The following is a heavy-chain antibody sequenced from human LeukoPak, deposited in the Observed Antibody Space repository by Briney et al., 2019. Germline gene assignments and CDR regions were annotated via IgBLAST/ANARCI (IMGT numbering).Heavy chain of an antibody. CDR3: ARGPNNFDY. CDR1: GGSISSGGHY. CDR2: MYHSGST. Sequence: PSQTLSLTCNVSGGSISSGGHYWSWIRQHPGKGLEWIGYMYHSGSTYYNPSLKSRVTISVDTSQNQFSLKLTSVTAADTAVYYCARGPNNFDYWGQGTLVTVSS. J-gene: IGHJ4*02. V-gene: IGHV4-31*03. D-gene: IGHD2/OR15-2a*01.